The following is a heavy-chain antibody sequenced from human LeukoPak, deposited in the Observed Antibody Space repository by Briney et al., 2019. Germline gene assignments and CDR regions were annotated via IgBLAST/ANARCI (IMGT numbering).Heavy chain of an antibody. CDR1: GFTFSSYW. J-gene: IGHJ6*02. CDR3: ARLVRGVGGLDV. Sequence: GGSLRLSCEVSGFTFSSYWMSWVRQAPGKGLEWVANIKQDGSEIYYVDSVKGRLTISRDDAKNSLYLQMNSLRAEDTAVYYCARLVRGVGGLDVWGQGTTLTVSS. D-gene: IGHD3-10*01. CDR2: IKQDGSEI. V-gene: IGHV3-7*01.